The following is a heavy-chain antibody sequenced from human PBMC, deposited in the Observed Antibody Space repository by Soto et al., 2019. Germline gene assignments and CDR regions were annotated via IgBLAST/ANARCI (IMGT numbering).Heavy chain of an antibody. J-gene: IGHJ4*02. CDR1: GFTFSSYA. D-gene: IGHD1-26*01. V-gene: IGHV3-23*01. Sequence: GGSLTLSCAASGFTFSSYAMSWVRQAPGKGLEWVSAISGSGGSTYYADSVKGRFTISRDNSKNTLYLQMNSLRAEDTAVYYCANSGSYTNPLFFVYWGQGTLVTVSS. CDR2: ISGSGGST. CDR3: ANSGSYTNPLFFVY.